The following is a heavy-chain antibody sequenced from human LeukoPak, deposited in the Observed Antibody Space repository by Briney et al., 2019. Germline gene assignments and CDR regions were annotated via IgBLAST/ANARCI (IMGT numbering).Heavy chain of an antibody. D-gene: IGHD2/OR15-2a*01. V-gene: IGHV3-74*01. J-gene: IGHJ4*02. CDR3: VSFYEAY. Sequence: GGSLRLSCAASGNYWMHWVRQAPGKGLVWVSHINSDGSWTSYADSVKGRFTISKDNAKNTVYLQMNNLRAEDTAVYYCVSFYEAYWGRGALVTVSS. CDR1: GNYW. CDR2: INSDGSWT.